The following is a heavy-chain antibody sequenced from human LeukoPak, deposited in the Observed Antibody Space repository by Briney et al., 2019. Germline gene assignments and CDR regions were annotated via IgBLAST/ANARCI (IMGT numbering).Heavy chain of an antibody. CDR3: ARYYYDSSGSFDY. CDR1: GYTSTGYY. V-gene: IGHV1-2*02. Sequence: GASVKVSCKASGYTSTGYYMHWVRQAPGQGLEWMGWINPNSGGTNYAQKFQGRVTMTRDTSISTAYMELSRLRSDDTAVYYCARYYYDSSGSFDYWGQGTLVTVSS. CDR2: INPNSGGT. D-gene: IGHD3-22*01. J-gene: IGHJ4*02.